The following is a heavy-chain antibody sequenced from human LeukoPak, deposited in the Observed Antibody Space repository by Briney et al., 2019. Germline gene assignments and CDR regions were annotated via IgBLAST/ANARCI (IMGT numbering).Heavy chain of an antibody. D-gene: IGHD3-10*01. V-gene: IGHV3-66*01. CDR3: ATRYGSGSYHMDV. CDR2: IYTGGGT. J-gene: IGHJ6*02. CDR1: GFTVSNY. Sequence: GGSLRLPCAASGFTVSNYMSWVRQAPGKGLEWVSVIYTGGGTFYADSVKGRFAISRDNSKNTLYLQMNSLRAEDTAVYYCATRYGSGSYHMDVWGQGTTVTVSS.